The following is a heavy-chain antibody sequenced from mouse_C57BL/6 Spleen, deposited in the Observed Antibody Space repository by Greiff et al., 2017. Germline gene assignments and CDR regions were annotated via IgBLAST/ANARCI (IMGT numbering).Heavy chain of an antibody. J-gene: IGHJ2*01. V-gene: IGHV1-59*01. CDR3: ARGGIITTVVADYFDY. Sequence: QVQLQQPGAELVRPGTSVKLSCKASGYTFTSYWMHWVKQRPGQGLEWIGVIDPSDSYTNYNQKFKGKATLTVDTSSSTAYMQLSSLTSEDSAVYYCARGGIITTVVADYFDYWGQGTILTVSS. CDR1: GYTFTSYW. CDR2: IDPSDSYT. D-gene: IGHD1-1*01.